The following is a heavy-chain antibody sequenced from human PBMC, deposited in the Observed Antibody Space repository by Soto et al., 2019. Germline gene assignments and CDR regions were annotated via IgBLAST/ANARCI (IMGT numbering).Heavy chain of an antibody. CDR3: TTQPLGYCTNGVCFPYYYYYYMDV. J-gene: IGHJ6*03. CDR2: IKSKTDGGTT. CDR1: GFTFSNAW. Sequence: GGSLRLSCAASGFTFSNAWMSWVRQAPGKGLEWVGRIKSKTDGGTTDYAAPVKGRFTISRDDSKNTLYLQMNSLKTEDTAVYYCTTQPLGYCTNGVCFPYYYYYYMDVWGKGTTVTVSS. V-gene: IGHV3-15*01. D-gene: IGHD2-8*01.